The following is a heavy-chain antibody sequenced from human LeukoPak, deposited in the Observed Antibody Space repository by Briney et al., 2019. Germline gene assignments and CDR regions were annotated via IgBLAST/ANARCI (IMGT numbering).Heavy chain of an antibody. D-gene: IGHD4-17*01. CDR3: ARGGRDYRDQKYYFDY. V-gene: IGHV4-30-4*01. Sequence: SQTLSLTCTVSGGSISSGDYHWSWIRQSPGKGLEWIGYIFYSGTTSYYPSLKSRVTISLDTFKNQFSLKLTSVTAADTAVYYCARGGRDYRDQKYYFDYWGQGTLVTVSS. J-gene: IGHJ4*02. CDR1: GGSISSGDYH. CDR2: IFYSGTT.